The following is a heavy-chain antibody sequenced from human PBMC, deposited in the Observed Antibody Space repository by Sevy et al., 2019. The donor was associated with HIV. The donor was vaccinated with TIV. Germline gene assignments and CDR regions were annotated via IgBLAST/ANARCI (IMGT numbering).Heavy chain of an antibody. V-gene: IGHV3-30*02. CDR3: AKESLVRGIKTEAFDI. J-gene: IGHJ3*02. Sequence: GGSLRLSCAASGFIFRDYGMHWIRQAPGKGLEWVTFITFDGRNKNYGDSVRGRFTISRDNAKNTLYVQMNSLRDEDTAVYYCAKESLVRGIKTEAFDIWGQRTMVTVSS. CDR2: ITFDGRNK. CDR1: GFIFRDYG. D-gene: IGHD3-10*01.